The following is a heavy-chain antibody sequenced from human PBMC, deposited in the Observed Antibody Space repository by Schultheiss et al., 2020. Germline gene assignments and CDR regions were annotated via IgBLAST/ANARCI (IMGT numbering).Heavy chain of an antibody. CDR1: GFTFSSYG. Sequence: GGSLRLSCAASGFTFSSYGMHWVRQAPGKGLEWVAVISYDGSNKYYADSVKGRFTISRDNSKNTLYLQMNSLRAEDTAVYYCARGRVDITIFGVVSPPYYYYYMDVWGKGTTVTVSS. CDR2: ISYDGSNK. CDR3: ARGRVDITIFGVVSPPYYYYYMDV. J-gene: IGHJ6*03. V-gene: IGHV3-30*03. D-gene: IGHD3-3*01.